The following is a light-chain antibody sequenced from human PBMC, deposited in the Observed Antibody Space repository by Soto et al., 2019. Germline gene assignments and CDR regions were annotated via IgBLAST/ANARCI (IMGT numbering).Light chain of an antibody. CDR3: SSYKSSSALPDV. V-gene: IGLV2-14*01. CDR1: SSDVGGYNL. Sequence: QSALTQPASVSGSPGQSITISCTGTSSDVGGYNLVSWYQQYPDKAPKLMIFDVNSRPSGVSNRFSGSKSGNTASLTISGLQAEDEAGYYCSSYKSSSALPDVFGTGTKLTLL. CDR2: DVN. J-gene: IGLJ1*01.